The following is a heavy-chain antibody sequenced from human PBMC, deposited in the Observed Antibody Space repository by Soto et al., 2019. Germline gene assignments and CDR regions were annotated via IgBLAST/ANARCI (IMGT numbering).Heavy chain of an antibody. V-gene: IGHV3-23*01. CDR3: AKGPVRYCSGGTCYRDYYFDY. J-gene: IGHJ4*02. Sequence: PGGSLRLSCAASGFTFSGYGMNWVRQAPGKGLQWVSSISGSGATTYYADSVKGRFTISRDNSKNTLYLQMNNLRAEDTAVYYCAKGPVRYCSGGTCYRDYYFDYWGQGTLVTVSS. CDR1: GFTFSGYG. CDR2: ISGSGATT. D-gene: IGHD2-15*01.